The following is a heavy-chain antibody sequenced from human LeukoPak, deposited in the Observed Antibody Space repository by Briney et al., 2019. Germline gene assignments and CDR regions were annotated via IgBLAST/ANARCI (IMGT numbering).Heavy chain of an antibody. D-gene: IGHD6-13*01. Sequence: GGSLGLSGAASGLAFSSYAMHWVRKAPGTVLKWVAVMSYDGSDKYFADSVKGRFTISRDNSKNTLYLQMYSLRPEDTALYYCAKGGTSSWFSEGFHFWGQGTLVTVSS. J-gene: IGHJ4*02. CDR2: MSYDGSDK. CDR3: AKGGTSSWFSEGFHF. V-gene: IGHV3-30*18. CDR1: GLAFSSYA.